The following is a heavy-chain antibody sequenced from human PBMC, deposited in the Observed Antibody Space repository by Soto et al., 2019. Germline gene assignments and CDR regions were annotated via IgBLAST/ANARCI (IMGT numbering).Heavy chain of an antibody. V-gene: IGHV3-33*08. J-gene: IGHJ4*02. CDR1: GFTFSSYG. Sequence: PGGSLRLSCAASGFTFSSYGMHWVRQAPGKGLEWVAVIWHDGSKEFYADSVKGRFTISRYYSKDSLYLQMSSLRAEDTAVYYCARVMYYYDSSGHYLIDYWGQGTLVTVSS. D-gene: IGHD3-22*01. CDR3: ARVMYYYDSSGHYLIDY. CDR2: IWHDGSKE.